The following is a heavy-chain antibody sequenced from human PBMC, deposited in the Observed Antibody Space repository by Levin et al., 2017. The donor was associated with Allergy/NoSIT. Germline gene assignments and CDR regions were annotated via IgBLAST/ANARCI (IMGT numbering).Heavy chain of an antibody. V-gene: IGHV3-33*01. J-gene: IGHJ4*02. CDR1: GFTFSSYG. Sequence: SCAASGFTFSSYGMHWVRQAPGKGLEWVAVIWYDGSNKYYADSVKGRFTISRDNSKNTLYLQMNSLRAEDTAVYYCARDEGGAIAARPTLFDYWGQGTLVTVSS. CDR2: IWYDGSNK. CDR3: ARDEGGAIAARPTLFDY. D-gene: IGHD6-6*01.